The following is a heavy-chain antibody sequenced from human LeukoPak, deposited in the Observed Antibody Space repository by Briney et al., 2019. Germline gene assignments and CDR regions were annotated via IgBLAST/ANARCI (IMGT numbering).Heavy chain of an antibody. V-gene: IGHV3-15*01. D-gene: IGHD2-8*01. CDR2: IKSKTDGGAT. Sequence: GGSLRLSCAASGFTFSNAYMSWVRQAPGKGLEGVVRIKSKTDGGATDYAATVRGRFTISTDDSKNTLYLQMTSLKTEDTAVYYCTTDPLMVYAILGGGIFGLDYWGQGTLVTVSS. CDR3: TTDPLMVYAILGGGIFGLDY. CDR1: GFTFSNAY. J-gene: IGHJ4*02.